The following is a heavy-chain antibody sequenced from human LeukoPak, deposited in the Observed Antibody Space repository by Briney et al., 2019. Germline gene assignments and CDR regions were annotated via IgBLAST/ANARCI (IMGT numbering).Heavy chain of an antibody. CDR2: ILISGST. V-gene: IGHV4-4*09. CDR1: GDSMGSYY. J-gene: IGHJ3*02. D-gene: IGHD2-8*01. CDR3: ARRERLRVYCSNGECYRYALDI. Sequence: PSETLSLTCTVSGDSMGSYYWTWIRQPPGKGLEWIGNILISGSTNYTPSLKSRITISVDPSKNQFSLKLNSVTAADTAVYYCARRERLRVYCSNGECYRYALDIWGQGTMVTVSS.